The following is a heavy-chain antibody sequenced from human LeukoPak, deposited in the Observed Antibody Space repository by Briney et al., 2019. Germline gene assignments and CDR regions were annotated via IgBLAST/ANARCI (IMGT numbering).Heavy chain of an antibody. CDR3: ATSVRGSYVPFDY. V-gene: IGHV3-30-3*01. J-gene: IGHJ4*02. CDR1: GFTFSSYA. CDR2: ISYDGSNK. D-gene: IGHD1-26*01. Sequence: PGGSLRLSCAASGFTFSSYAMHWVRQAPGKGLEWVAVISYDGSNKYYADSVKGRFTISRDNSKNTLYLQMNSLRAEDTAVYYCATSVRGSYVPFDYWGQGTLVTVSS.